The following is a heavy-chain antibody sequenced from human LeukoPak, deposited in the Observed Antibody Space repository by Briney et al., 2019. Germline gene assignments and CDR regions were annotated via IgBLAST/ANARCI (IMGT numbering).Heavy chain of an antibody. D-gene: IGHD6-19*01. CDR3: ARERGQWLDFDY. J-gene: IGHJ4*02. CDR1: GFTFSDFE. CDR2: ISDSGSTK. V-gene: IGHV3-48*03. Sequence: GGPLRLSCAASGFTFSDFEINWVRQAPGKGLEWVSYISDSGSTKYYADSVKGRFTISRDNAKSSLYLQMNSLRAEDTAVYYCARERGQWLDFDYWGQGTLVTVSS.